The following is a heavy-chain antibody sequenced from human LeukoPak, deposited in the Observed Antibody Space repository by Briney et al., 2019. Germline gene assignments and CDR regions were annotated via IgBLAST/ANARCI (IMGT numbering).Heavy chain of an antibody. D-gene: IGHD5-12*01. CDR1: GYTFTGYY. J-gene: IGHJ4*02. V-gene: IGHV1-2*02. CDR2: INPNSGGT. CDR3: ASVTSGYDRLFDY. Sequence: GASVKVSCKASGYTFTGYYMHWVRQAPGQGLEWMGWINPNSGGTNYAQRFQGSVTMTRDTSISTAYMELSRLRSDDTAVYYCASVTSGYDRLFDYWGQGTLVTVSS.